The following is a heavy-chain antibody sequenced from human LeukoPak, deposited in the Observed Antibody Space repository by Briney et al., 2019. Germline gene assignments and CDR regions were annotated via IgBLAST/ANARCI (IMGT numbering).Heavy chain of an antibody. CDR1: GFTFSNYA. CDR3: AKDLYGPGTFFDY. CDR2: ISDNGGGT. Sequence: GASLRLSCAASGFTFSNYAMSWVRQAPGKGLDWFSTISDNGGGTHYADSVKGRFTISRDNSQNSLYLQMNSLRSEDTAIYFCAKDLYGPGTFFDYWGQGTLVTVSS. J-gene: IGHJ4*02. V-gene: IGHV3-23*01. D-gene: IGHD3-10*01.